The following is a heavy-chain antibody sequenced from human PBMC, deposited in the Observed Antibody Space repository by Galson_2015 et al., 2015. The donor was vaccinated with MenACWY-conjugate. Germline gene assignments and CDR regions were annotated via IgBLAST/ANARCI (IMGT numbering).Heavy chain of an antibody. V-gene: IGHV3-20*04. D-gene: IGHD2-15*01. CDR1: GFTFDDYG. CDR3: ESDFISRKDQPPPDY. J-gene: IGHJ4*02. CDR2: INWNGGRT. Sequence: SLRLSCAASGFTFDDYGMSWVRQAPGKGLEWVSGINWNGGRTGYADSVKGRFTISRDTAKNSLYLQMNSLRAEATALYYCESDFISRKDQPPPDYSGQGTLVTAS.